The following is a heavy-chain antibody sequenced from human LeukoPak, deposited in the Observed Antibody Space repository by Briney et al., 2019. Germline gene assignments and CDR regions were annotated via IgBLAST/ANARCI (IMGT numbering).Heavy chain of an antibody. V-gene: IGHV4-59*01. CDR1: GGSISSYY. CDR3: ARESGNYYDSSGPSIDY. Sequence: PETLSLTCTVSGGSISSYYWSWIRQPPGKGLEWIGYIYYSGSTNYNPSLKSRVTISVDTSKNQFSLKLSSVTAADTAVYYCARESGNYYDSSGPSIDYWGQGTLVTVSS. D-gene: IGHD3-22*01. J-gene: IGHJ4*02. CDR2: IYYSGST.